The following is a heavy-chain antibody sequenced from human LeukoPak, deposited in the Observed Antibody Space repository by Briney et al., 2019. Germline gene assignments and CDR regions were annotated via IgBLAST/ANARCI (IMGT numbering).Heavy chain of an antibody. Sequence: GGSLRLSCAASGFTFSSYWMSWVRQAPGKGLEWVANIKQDGSKKYYVDSVKGRFTISRDNSKNTLYLQMNSLRAEDTAVYYCASNPSSGWFHFDYWGQGTLVTVSS. CDR2: IKQDGSKK. CDR1: GFTFSSYW. CDR3: ASNPSSGWFHFDY. V-gene: IGHV3-7*01. D-gene: IGHD6-19*01. J-gene: IGHJ4*02.